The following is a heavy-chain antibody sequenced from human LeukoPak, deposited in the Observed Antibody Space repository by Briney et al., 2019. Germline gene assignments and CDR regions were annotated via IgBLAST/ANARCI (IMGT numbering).Heavy chain of an antibody. CDR3: ARVHYYDSSGYYYGEDY. V-gene: IGHV1-8*01. Sequence: GSSVKVSCKASGYTFTSYDINWVRQATGQGLEWMGWMNPNSGNTGYAQKFQGRVTMTRNTSISTAYMELSSLRSEDTAVYYCARVHYYDSSGYYYGEDYWGQGTLVTVSS. D-gene: IGHD3-22*01. J-gene: IGHJ4*02. CDR2: MNPNSGNT. CDR1: GYTFTSYD.